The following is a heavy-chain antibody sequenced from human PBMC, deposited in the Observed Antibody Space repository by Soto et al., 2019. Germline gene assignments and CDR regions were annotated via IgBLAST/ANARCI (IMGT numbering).Heavy chain of an antibody. CDR2: IWYDGSNK. D-gene: IGHD2-15*01. CDR3: SRDPDVVVVAATLYGIDS. V-gene: IGHV3-33*01. CDR1: GFTFSSYG. Sequence: QVQLVESGGGVVQPGRSLRLSCAASGFTFSSYGMHWVRQAPGKGLEWVAVIWYDGSNKYYADSVKGRFTISRDNSKNTLYLQKNSLRAYDTAEYYCSRDPDVVVVAATLYGIDSWGQGTLVTVSS. J-gene: IGHJ4*02.